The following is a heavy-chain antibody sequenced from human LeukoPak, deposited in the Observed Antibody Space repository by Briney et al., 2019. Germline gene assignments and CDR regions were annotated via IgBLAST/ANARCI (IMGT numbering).Heavy chain of an antibody. V-gene: IGHV4-59*08. CDR3: ARHAAVEGSSGWSPLWWFDP. CDR1: GGSIRSYY. Sequence: SETLSLTCTVSGGSIRSYYWSWIRQPPGKGLEWIGYMHHSGSTKHNPYLRSRVTISVDTSKSQFSLKLSSVTAADTAVYYCARHAAVEGSSGWSPLWWFDPWGQGTLVTVSS. D-gene: IGHD6-19*01. J-gene: IGHJ5*02. CDR2: MHHSGST.